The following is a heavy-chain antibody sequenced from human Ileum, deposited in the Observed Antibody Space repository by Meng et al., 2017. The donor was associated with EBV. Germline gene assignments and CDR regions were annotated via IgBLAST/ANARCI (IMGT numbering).Heavy chain of an antibody. CDR1: CGSIRSSCSY. CDR3: ARSIVVVPAAIYY. Sequence: EPVPGVVKPSETPCITCTISCGSIRSSCSYWGGIRQPRGKGLGWSGSIYYSGSTYYNPYLKSRVTISVDKSKNQVSLKLSSVTAADTAVYYCARSIVVVPAAIYYWGQGTLVTVSS. D-gene: IGHD2-2*01. CDR2: IYYSGST. J-gene: IGHJ4*02. V-gene: IGHV4-39*01.